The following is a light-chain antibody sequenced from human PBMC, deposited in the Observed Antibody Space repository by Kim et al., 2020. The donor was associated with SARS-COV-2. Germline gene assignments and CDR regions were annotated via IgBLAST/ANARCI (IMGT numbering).Light chain of an antibody. CDR1: QGIRND. J-gene: IGKJ1*01. Sequence: ASVGDRVTITCRASQGIRNDLGWYQQKPGKAPKLLIYAASSLQSGVPSRFSGSGSGTDFILTISSLQPEDFATYYCLQDYNYPRTFGQGTKVDIK. CDR2: AAS. CDR3: LQDYNYPRT. V-gene: IGKV1-6*01.